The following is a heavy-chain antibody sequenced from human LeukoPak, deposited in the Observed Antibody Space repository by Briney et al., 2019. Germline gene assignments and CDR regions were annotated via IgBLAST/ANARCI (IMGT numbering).Heavy chain of an antibody. CDR1: GGSFSGYY. CDR3: ARGTRVYYYDSSGYPFDY. Sequence: SETLSLTCAVYGGSFSGYYWSWIRQPPGKGLEWIGEINHSGSTNYNPSLKSRVTISVDTSKNQFSLKLSSVTAADTAVYYCARGTRVYYYDSSGYPFDYWGQGTLVTVSS. J-gene: IGHJ4*02. V-gene: IGHV4-34*01. CDR2: INHSGST. D-gene: IGHD3-22*01.